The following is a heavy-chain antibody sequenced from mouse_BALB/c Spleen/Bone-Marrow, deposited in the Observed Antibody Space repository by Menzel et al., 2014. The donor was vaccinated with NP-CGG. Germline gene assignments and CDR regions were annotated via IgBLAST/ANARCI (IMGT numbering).Heavy chain of an antibody. CDR3: TXXRTWDFDY. V-gene: IGHV1S81*02. Sequence: QVQLKQSGAELVKPGASVKLSCKASGYTFTSYYMYWVKQRPGQGLEWIGEINPSNGGTNFNEKFKSRATLTVDKSSSTAYMQLSSLTSEDSAVYYCTXXRTWDFDYWGQGTTLTVSS. J-gene: IGHJ2*01. D-gene: IGHD4-1*01. CDR1: GYTFTSYY. CDR2: INPSNGGT.